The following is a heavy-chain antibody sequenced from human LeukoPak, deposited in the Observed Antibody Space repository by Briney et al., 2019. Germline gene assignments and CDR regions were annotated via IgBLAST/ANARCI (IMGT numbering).Heavy chain of an antibody. V-gene: IGHV4-61*08. D-gene: IGHD3-22*01. Sequence: PSETLSLTCIVSGASVKSDAYYWSWIRQPPGKGLEWIGYMFEGGRTNYNPSLQGRVTISADTSKNQFSLSVSSVTAADTAVYYCGSLNTDYYDSSGYYNHFWGQGTLVTVSS. CDR1: GASVKSDAYY. J-gene: IGHJ4*02. CDR2: MFEGGRT. CDR3: GSLNTDYYDSSGYYNHF.